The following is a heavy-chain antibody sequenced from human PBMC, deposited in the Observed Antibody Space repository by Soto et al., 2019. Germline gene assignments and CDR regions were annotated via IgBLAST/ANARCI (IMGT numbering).Heavy chain of an antibody. D-gene: IGHD3-3*01. J-gene: IGHJ6*02. Sequence: QVQLVQSGAEVKKPGASVKVSCKPSGHSFSAYYMHWVRQAPGQGLEWMGWINPNISETKYAQKCQGRVTMTRDRSIRTVYMELSSMRTDDAAVYYCARALTRFVDGIPEDYHDGMDVWDQGTTVTVSS. CDR2: INPNISET. CDR3: ARALTRFVDGIPEDYHDGMDV. V-gene: IGHV1-2*02. CDR1: GHSFSAYY.